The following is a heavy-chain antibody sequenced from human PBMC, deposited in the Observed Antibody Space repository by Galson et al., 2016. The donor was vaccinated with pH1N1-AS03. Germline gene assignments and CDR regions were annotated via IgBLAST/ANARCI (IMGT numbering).Heavy chain of an antibody. CDR2: FRTRDNNYAT. CDR3: TRPVPTISDDFDH. CDR1: GFTFSSSN. Sequence: SLRLSCAASGFTFSSSNIHWVRQASGKGLAGVGRFRTRDNNYATEYTASVRGRITISRDDAKNTAYLQMNSLTTVDTAVYSCTRPVPTISDDFDHWGQGTLVTVSS. J-gene: IGHJ4*02. V-gene: IGHV3-73*01. D-gene: IGHD1-14*01.